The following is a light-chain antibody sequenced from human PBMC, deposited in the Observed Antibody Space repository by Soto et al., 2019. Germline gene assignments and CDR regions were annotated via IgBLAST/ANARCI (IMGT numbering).Light chain of an antibody. Sequence: EIVLTQSPATLSLSPGERATLSCRASQSVSSYLAWYQQKPGQAPRLLIYDASNRATGIPARFSGSGSGTDITLTISSLEPEDFAVYYCQKRSNWPPVLTFGGGTKVEIK. CDR3: QKRSNWPPVLT. CDR1: QSVSSY. V-gene: IGKV3-11*01. J-gene: IGKJ4*01. CDR2: DAS.